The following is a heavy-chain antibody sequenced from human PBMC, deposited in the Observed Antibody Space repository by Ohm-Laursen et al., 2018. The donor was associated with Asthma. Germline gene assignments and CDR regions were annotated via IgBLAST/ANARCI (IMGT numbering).Heavy chain of an antibody. CDR3: ARGNVEGLL. Sequence: SLRPSCAASGFTFSDYFMHWVRQRPGGGLVWISHLFPDGRRTNYADSVKGRFTISRDDAQNTVYLQMNSLRVDDTAVYYCARGNVEGLLWGQGTLVTVSS. CDR2: LFPDGRRT. V-gene: IGHV3-74*01. CDR1: GFTFSDYF. J-gene: IGHJ4*02. D-gene: IGHD5-24*01.